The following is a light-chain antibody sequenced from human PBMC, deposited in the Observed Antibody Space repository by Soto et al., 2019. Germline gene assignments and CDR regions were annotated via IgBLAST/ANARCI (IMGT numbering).Light chain of an antibody. J-gene: IGKJ1*01. CDR2: GTS. CDR1: QSVSSNY. V-gene: IGKV3-20*01. Sequence: DILLTQSPGTVSLSRGERATLSCRATQSVSSNYLAWYQQKPGQAPRLLIYGTSSRATGIPDRFSGSRSGTDFTLTISRLEPEDFAVYYCQQFGSAWTFGQGTKVDI. CDR3: QQFGSAWT.